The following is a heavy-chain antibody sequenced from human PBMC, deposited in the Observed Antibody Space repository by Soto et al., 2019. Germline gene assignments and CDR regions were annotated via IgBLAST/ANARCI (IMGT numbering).Heavy chain of an antibody. V-gene: IGHV4-39*05. CDR2: IYASGST. Sequence: SETPSLTCTVSGDSISTSSHYWGWLRQPPGKGLEWIGSIYASGSTYYKPSLESRVTISVDTSKNQLSLKLSSVTAADTAVYYCATSGSGSYYFFDFWGQGTLVTVSS. D-gene: IGHD3-10*01. CDR1: GDSISTSSHY. J-gene: IGHJ4*02. CDR3: ATSGSGSYYFFDF.